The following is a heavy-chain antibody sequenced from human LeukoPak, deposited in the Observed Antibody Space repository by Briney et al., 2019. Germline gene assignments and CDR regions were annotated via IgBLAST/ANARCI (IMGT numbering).Heavy chain of an antibody. CDR2: ISGSGGST. CDR1: GFTFSSYG. J-gene: IGHJ4*02. D-gene: IGHD4-17*01. CDR3: AKDQKPYGDYVLPDY. V-gene: IGHV3-23*01. Sequence: PGGSLRLSCAASGFTFSSYGMSWVRQAPGKGLEWVSSISGSGGSTYYADSVKGRFTISRDNSKNTLYLQMNSLRAEDTAVYYCAKDQKPYGDYVLPDYWGQGTLVTVSS.